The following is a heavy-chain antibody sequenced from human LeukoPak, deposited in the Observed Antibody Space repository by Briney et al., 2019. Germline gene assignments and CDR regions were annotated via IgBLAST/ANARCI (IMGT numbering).Heavy chain of an antibody. CDR2: IYYSGST. Sequence: SETLSLTCTVSGGSISSSSYYWGWIRQPPGKGLEWIGSIYYSGSTYYNPSLKSRVTISVDTSKNQFSLKLSSVTAADTAVYYCARNGYSGYEVEFDYWGQGTLVTVSS. D-gene: IGHD5-12*01. CDR1: GGSISSSSYY. CDR3: ARNGYSGYEVEFDY. V-gene: IGHV4-39*07. J-gene: IGHJ4*02.